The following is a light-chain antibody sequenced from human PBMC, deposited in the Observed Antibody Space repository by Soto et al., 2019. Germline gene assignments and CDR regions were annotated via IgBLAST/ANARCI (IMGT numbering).Light chain of an antibody. CDR3: SSKRSGTPVV. V-gene: IGLV2-14*01. CDR1: SSDVGRYNY. J-gene: IGLJ1*01. Sequence: QSALTQPASVSGSPGQSISISCTGTSSDVGRYNYVSWYQQHPGKAPKLMIYEVSNRPSGVSDRFSGSKSGNTASLTISGLQAEDVADYYCSSKRSGTPVVFGTGTKLTVL. CDR2: EVS.